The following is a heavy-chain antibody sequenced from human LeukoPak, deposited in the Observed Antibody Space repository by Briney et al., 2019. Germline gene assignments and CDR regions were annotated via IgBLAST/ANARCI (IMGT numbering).Heavy chain of an antibody. J-gene: IGHJ4*02. Sequence: SGAPLQISCEGSGSYFTNYWSGWPRPLPGKGLEWMGIIYPGDSDTIYSPSFQGKVTISADKSIRIVYVQWSSLKASDSAMYYCARQYGSGSYDYWGQGTLVTVSS. CDR3: ARQYGSGSYDY. D-gene: IGHD3-10*01. CDR2: IYPGDSDT. CDR1: GSYFTNYW. V-gene: IGHV5-51*01.